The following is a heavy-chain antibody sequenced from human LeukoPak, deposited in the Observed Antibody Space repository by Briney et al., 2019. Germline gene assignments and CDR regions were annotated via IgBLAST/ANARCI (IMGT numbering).Heavy chain of an antibody. CDR2: MNTDGSDT. J-gene: IGHJ3*01. D-gene: IGHD6-13*01. Sequence: PGGPLRLSCTAAGFTFSSYWMHWVRQAPGKGLVGVSSMNTDGSDTNYADSVKGRFTISRDNAKNILYLQMHSLRAEDTAVYYCVRVIAEVPYWGQGTMVTVSS. CDR3: VRVIAEVPY. CDR1: GFTFSSYW. V-gene: IGHV3-74*01.